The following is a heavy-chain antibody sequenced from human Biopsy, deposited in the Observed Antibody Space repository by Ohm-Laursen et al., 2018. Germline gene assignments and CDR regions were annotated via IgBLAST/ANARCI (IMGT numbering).Heavy chain of an antibody. CDR1: GYKFTSYG. CDR3: ARIAAAGWDDY. V-gene: IGHV1-18*01. D-gene: IGHD6-25*01. Sequence: SSVKGSCKASGYKFTSYGMSWVLQAPGQGFEWMGRISGYNGNTNYAQKFQGRITRTSDAATSTGYMDLRSLKSDDTAVYYCARIAAAGWDDYWGQGTLVIVSS. J-gene: IGHJ4*02. CDR2: ISGYNGNT.